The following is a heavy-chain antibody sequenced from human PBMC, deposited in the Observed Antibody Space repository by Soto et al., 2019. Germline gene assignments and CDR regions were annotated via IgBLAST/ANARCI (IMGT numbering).Heavy chain of an antibody. J-gene: IGHJ4*02. CDR1: GFTFSSYW. CDR3: ARDTNVQAVAGTLDY. D-gene: IGHD6-19*01. V-gene: IGHV3-7*01. Sequence: GGSLRLSCAASGFTFSSYWMSWVRQAPGKGLEWVANIKQDGSEKYYVDSVKGRFTISRDNAKNSLYLQMNSLRAEDTAVYYCARDTNVQAVAGTLDYWGQGTLVTVSS. CDR2: IKQDGSEK.